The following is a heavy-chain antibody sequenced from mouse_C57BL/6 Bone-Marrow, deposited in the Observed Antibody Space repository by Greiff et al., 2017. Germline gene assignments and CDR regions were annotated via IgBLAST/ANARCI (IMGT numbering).Heavy chain of an antibody. J-gene: IGHJ3*01. CDR1: GYTFTDYY. D-gene: IGHD2-4*01. V-gene: IGHV1-19*01. CDR3: ARCPYDYDAFSWFAY. Sequence: EVQLQQSGPVLVKPGASVKMSCKASGYTFTDYYMNWVKQSHGKSLEWIGVINPYNGGTSYNQKFKGKATLTVDKSSSTAYMELNSLTSEDSAVYYCARCPYDYDAFSWFAYWGQGTLVTVSA. CDR2: INPYNGGT.